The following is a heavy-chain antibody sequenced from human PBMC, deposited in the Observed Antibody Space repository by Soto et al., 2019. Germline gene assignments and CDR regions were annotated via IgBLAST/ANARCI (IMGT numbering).Heavy chain of an antibody. V-gene: IGHV3-33*01. CDR3: ARDDEYSGNGMDV. Sequence: QVQLVESGGGVVQPGRSLRLSCAASEFTFSNYGMHCVRQAPGKGLEWVAVILNDGSNRYHADSVKDRFTISRDNSKNTLYLPMNSLRAEDTAVYYCARDDEYSGNGMDVWGQGTTVTVS. J-gene: IGHJ6*02. D-gene: IGHD3-10*01. CDR1: EFTFSNYG. CDR2: ILNDGSNR.